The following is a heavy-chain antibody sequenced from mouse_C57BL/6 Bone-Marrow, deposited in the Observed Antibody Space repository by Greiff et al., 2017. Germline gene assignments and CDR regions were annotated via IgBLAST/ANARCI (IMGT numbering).Heavy chain of an antibody. CDR2: ISNGGGST. CDR3: ARPSYYSNYRAFAY. CDR1: GFTFSDYY. Sequence: EVKLVESGGGLVQPGGSLKLSCAASGFTFSDYYMYWVRQTPEKRLEWVAYISNGGGSTYYPDTVKGRFTISRDNAKNTLYLQMSRLKSEDTAMYYCARPSYYSNYRAFAYWGQGTLVTVSA. D-gene: IGHD2-5*01. J-gene: IGHJ3*01. V-gene: IGHV5-12*01.